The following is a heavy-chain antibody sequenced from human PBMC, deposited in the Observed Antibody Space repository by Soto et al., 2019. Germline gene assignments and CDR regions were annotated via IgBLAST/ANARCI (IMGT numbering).Heavy chain of an antibody. CDR1: GFNFSSYA. J-gene: IGHJ6*02. CDR3: ARDRIVPAASRGDYYGMDV. D-gene: IGHD2-2*01. V-gene: IGHV3-23*01. Sequence: GGSLSLSCAASGFNFSSYAMSWVRQAPGKGLEWVSAITDSGGSTYYADSVKGRFTISRDNSKNTLYLQMNSLRAEDTAVYYCARDRIVPAASRGDYYGMDVWGQGTTVTVSS. CDR2: ITDSGGST.